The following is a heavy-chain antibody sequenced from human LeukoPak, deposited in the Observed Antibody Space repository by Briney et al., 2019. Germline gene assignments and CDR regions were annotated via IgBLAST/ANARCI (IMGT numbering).Heavy chain of an antibody. D-gene: IGHD6-19*01. CDR3: ARGDSSGYYYFEY. V-gene: IGHV3-30*14. Sequence: PGGSLRLSCAASGFTFSSYAMHWVRQAPGKGLEWVAVISYDGSNKYYADSVKGRFTISRDNSKNTLYLQMNSLRAEDTAVYYCARGDSSGYYYFEYWGQGTLVTVSS. J-gene: IGHJ4*02. CDR1: GFTFSSYA. CDR2: ISYDGSNK.